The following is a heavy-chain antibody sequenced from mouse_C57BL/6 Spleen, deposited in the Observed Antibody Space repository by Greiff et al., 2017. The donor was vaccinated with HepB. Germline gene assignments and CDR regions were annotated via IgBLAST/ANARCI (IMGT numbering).Heavy chain of an antibody. CDR1: GYTFTSYG. V-gene: IGHV1-81*01. CDR2: IYPRSGNT. CDR3: ARYYYGSSYYCDY. J-gene: IGHJ2*01. Sequence: LVESGAELARPGASVKLSCKASGYTFTSYGISWVKQRTGQGLEWIGEIYPRSGNTDYNEKFKGKATLTADKSSSTAYMELRSLTSEDSAVYFCARYYYGSSYYCDYWGQGTTLTVSS. D-gene: IGHD1-1*01.